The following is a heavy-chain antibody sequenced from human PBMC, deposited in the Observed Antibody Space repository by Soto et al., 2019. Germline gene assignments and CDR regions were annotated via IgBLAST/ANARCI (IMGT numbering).Heavy chain of an antibody. D-gene: IGHD6-13*01. CDR1: GFTFSGYG. J-gene: IGHJ6*02. CDR2: IDRSCAST. V-gene: IGHV3-23*01. Sequence: PGGSLRLSCAASGFTFSGYGMSWVRQSPGRGLEWVSTIDRSCASTFYEDSGKGRFTISRDNAKSTVSIQKNSLRAEDTGVYYCAKDRTAAGIHYYGMDVWGQGTTVTVSS. CDR3: AKDRTAAGIHYYGMDV.